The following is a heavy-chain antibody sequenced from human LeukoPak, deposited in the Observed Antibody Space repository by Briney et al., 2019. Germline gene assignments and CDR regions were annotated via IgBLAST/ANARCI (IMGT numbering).Heavy chain of an antibody. Sequence: SETLSLTCTVSGGSISSYYWGWIRQPPGKGLEWIGSIYYSGSTYYNPSLKSRVTISVDTSQNQFSLKLSSVTAADTAVYYCARHETLTIWDFDYWGQGTLVTVSS. CDR2: IYYSGST. D-gene: IGHD3-3*01. CDR1: GGSISSYY. V-gene: IGHV4-39*01. CDR3: ARHETLTIWDFDY. J-gene: IGHJ4*02.